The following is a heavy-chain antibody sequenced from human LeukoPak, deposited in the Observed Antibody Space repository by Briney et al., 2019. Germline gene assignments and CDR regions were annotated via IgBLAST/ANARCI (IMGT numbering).Heavy chain of an antibody. CDR2: INQDGSEK. Sequence: GGPLRLSCAASRFSFSSYWMTWVRQAPGKGLEWVAHINQDGSEKYYVDSVKGRFTISRDNATNSLYLQMSSLRAEDTAVYYCARHEGSGWFDPWGQGTLVTVSS. CDR3: ARHEGSGWFDP. CDR1: RFSFSSYW. J-gene: IGHJ5*02. D-gene: IGHD6-25*01. V-gene: IGHV3-7*01.